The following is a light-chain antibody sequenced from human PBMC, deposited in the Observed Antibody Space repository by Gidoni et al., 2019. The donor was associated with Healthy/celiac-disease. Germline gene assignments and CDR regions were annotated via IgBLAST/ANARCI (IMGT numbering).Light chain of an antibody. V-gene: IGKV3-11*01. CDR2: DAS. CDR1: QSVSNY. Sequence: EIVLTQSPATLSLSPGERATLSCMASQSVSNYLAWYQQKPGQAPRLLIYDASNRATGIPARFSGSGSGTDFTLTISSLEPEDFAVYYCQQRSNWQYTFGQGTKLEIK. J-gene: IGKJ2*01. CDR3: QQRSNWQYT.